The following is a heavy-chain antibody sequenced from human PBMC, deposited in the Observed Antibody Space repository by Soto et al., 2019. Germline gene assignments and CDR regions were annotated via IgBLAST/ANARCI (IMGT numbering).Heavy chain of an antibody. D-gene: IGHD1-26*01. Sequence: QLQLQESGPGLVKPSETLSLTCTVSGGSISSSRHFWGWIRQPPGKVLEWVGSIDYSGTTYYSPSLNSRVTISVDTSKNQFSLKLSSVTAADTAVYYCARHGPNPGSYSEYFQYWGQGTLLIVSS. J-gene: IGHJ1*01. CDR1: GGSISSSRHF. CDR2: IDYSGTT. V-gene: IGHV4-39*01. CDR3: ARHGPNPGSYSEYFQY.